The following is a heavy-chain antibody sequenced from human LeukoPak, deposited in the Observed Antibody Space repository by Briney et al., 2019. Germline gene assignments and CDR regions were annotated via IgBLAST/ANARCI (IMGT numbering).Heavy chain of an antibody. D-gene: IGHD2-2*01. J-gene: IGHJ5*02. V-gene: IGHV4-4*02. CDR1: GGSISSSNW. Sequence: SETLSLTCAVSGGSISSSNWWSWVRQPPGKGLEWIGEIYHSGSTNYNPSLKSRVTISVDKSKNQFSLKLSSVTAADTAVYYCARDGFQLNYHWFDPWGQGTLVTVSS. CDR3: ARDGFQLNYHWFDP. CDR2: IYHSGST.